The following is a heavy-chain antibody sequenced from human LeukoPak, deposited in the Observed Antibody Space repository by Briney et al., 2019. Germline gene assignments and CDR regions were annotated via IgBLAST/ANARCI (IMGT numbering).Heavy chain of an antibody. V-gene: IGHV3-30*02. D-gene: IGHD5-12*01. J-gene: IGHJ3*02. CDR2: IRYDGSNK. Sequence: PGGSLRLSCAASGFTFSSYGMHWVRQAPGKGLEWVAFIRYDGSNKYYADSVKGRFTISRDNSKNTLYLQMNSLRAEDAAVYYCAKDQEGYGRLDAFDIWGQGTMVTVSS. CDR3: AKDQEGYGRLDAFDI. CDR1: GFTFSSYG.